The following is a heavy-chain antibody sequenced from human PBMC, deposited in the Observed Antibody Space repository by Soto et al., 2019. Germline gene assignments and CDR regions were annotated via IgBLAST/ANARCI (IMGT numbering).Heavy chain of an antibody. V-gene: IGHV3-49*04. D-gene: IGHD3-3*01. CDR1: GFTLGDYS. Sequence: PGGSLRLSCTASGFTLGDYSTNWVRQAPGKGLEWVGFIRSKAYGGATEYAASVEGRFTISTDDSKSIAYLQMNSLKTEDTAMYYCTRGGTLFGVLNYYGMDVWGQGATVTVSS. CDR2: IRSKAYGGAT. CDR3: TRGGTLFGVLNYYGMDV. J-gene: IGHJ6*02.